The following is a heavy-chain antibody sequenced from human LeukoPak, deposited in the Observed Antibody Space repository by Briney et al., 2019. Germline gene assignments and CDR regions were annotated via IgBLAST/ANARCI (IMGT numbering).Heavy chain of an antibody. Sequence: GRSLRLSCAASGFTFSSYAMHWVRHAPGKGLGWVAVISYDGSNKYYADSVKGRFTISRDNSKNTLYLQMNSLRAEDTAVYYCARARGSLWFGELFDYWGQGTLVTVSS. CDR1: GFTFSSYA. CDR2: ISYDGSNK. V-gene: IGHV3-30*04. J-gene: IGHJ4*02. CDR3: ARARGSLWFGELFDY. D-gene: IGHD3-10*01.